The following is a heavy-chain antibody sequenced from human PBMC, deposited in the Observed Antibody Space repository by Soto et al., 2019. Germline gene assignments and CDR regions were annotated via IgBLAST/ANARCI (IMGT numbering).Heavy chain of an antibody. J-gene: IGHJ6*02. CDR3: ARDSMVRGVIHGMDV. D-gene: IGHD3-10*01. CDR1: GYIFTSYG. Sequence: ASVKVFCKASGYIFTSYGISWVRQAPGQGLEWMGWISTYNGNTNYAQKLQGRVTMTTDTSTSTAHMELRSLRSDDTAVYYCARDSMVRGVIHGMDVWAQGTTVTVSS. CDR2: ISTYNGNT. V-gene: IGHV1-18*01.